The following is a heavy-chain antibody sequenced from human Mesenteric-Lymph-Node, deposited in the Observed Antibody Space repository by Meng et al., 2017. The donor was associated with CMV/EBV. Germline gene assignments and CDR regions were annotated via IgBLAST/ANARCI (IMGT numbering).Heavy chain of an antibody. D-gene: IGHD3-16*01. CDR3: ARDDDEAYSYGTEIFGY. J-gene: IGHJ4*02. CDR2: VYHNGNT. V-gene: IGHV4-4*01. Sequence: GSLRLSCAVSSGSVSSSHWWSWVRQPPGKGLEWIGEVYHNGNTNYNPSLRSRVTISVDRSKNQFFLELRSVTAADTALYFCARDDDEAYSYGTEIFGYWGQGLLVTVSS. CDR1: SGSVSSSHW.